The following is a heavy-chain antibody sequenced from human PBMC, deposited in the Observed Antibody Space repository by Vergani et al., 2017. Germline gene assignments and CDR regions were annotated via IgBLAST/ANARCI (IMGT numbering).Heavy chain of an antibody. CDR1: GFTFSSYS. CDR2: ISSSSSYI. CDR3: ARARCIETCYMSNWLDS. Sequence: EVQLVESGGGLVKRGGSLRLSCAASGFTFSSYSMNWVRQAPGKGLEWVSSISSSSSYIHYSDSLKGRFTISRDNAKSSLYLQMNSLRVEDTGVYYCARARCIETCYMSNWLDSWGQGTLVTVSS. J-gene: IGHJ5*01. D-gene: IGHD3-9*01. V-gene: IGHV3-21*01.